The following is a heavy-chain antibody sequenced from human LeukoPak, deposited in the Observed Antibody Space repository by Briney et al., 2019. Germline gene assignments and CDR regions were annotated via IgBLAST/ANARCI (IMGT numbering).Heavy chain of an antibody. D-gene: IGHD6-6*01. Sequence: GRSLRLSCAASGFTFYDYAMPWVRQAPGKGLEWVSGISWNSGSIVYADSVKGRFTISRDNAKNSLYLQMNSLRAEDTALYYCAKDGDPKYSSLTGSWFDPWGQGTLVTVSS. J-gene: IGHJ5*02. CDR2: ISWNSGSI. V-gene: IGHV3-9*01. CDR1: GFTFYDYA. CDR3: AKDGDPKYSSLTGSWFDP.